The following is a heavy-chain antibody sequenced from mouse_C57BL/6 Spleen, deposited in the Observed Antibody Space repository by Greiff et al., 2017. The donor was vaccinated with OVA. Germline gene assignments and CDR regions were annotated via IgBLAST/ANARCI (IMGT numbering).Heavy chain of an antibody. Sequence: VQLQQSGAELARPGASVKLSCKASGYTFTSYGISWVKQRTGQGLEWIGEIYPRSGNTYYNEKFKGKATLTADKSSSTSYMELRDLTSEDSAVYFCARKDLTGPDYWGQGTTLTVSS. J-gene: IGHJ2*01. V-gene: IGHV1-81*01. CDR3: ARKDLTGPDY. D-gene: IGHD4-1*01. CDR1: GYTFTSYG. CDR2: IYPRSGNT.